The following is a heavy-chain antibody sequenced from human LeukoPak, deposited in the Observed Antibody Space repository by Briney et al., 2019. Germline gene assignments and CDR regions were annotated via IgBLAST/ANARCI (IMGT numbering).Heavy chain of an antibody. V-gene: IGHV3-33*08. CDR1: GFTFSSYW. D-gene: IGHD5-24*01. J-gene: IGHJ4*02. Sequence: PGGSLRLPCAASGFTFSSYWMHWVRQAPGKGLEWVAVIWYDGSNKYYADSVKGRFTISRDNSKNTLYLQMNSLRAEDTAVYYCARVGDGYNQGDYWGQGTLVTVSS. CDR2: IWYDGSNK. CDR3: ARVGDGYNQGDY.